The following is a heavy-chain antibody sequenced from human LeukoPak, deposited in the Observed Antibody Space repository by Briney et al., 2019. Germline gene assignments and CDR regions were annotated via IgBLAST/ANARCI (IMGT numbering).Heavy chain of an antibody. CDR1: GASISSGRYY. Sequence: PSETLSLTCAVSGASISSGRYYWGWFRQPPGKGLEWIGTIHYSGTPTFYNPSLESRVTILADTSKNQFSLKLSSVTAADTALYYCAAGGDSAKAGYWGQGTLGAVSS. D-gene: IGHD3-16*01. CDR3: AAGGDSAKAGY. J-gene: IGHJ4*02. CDR2: IHYSGTPT. V-gene: IGHV4-39*01.